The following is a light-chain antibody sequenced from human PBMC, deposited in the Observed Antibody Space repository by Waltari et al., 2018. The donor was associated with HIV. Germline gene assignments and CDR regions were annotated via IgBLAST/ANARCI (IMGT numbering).Light chain of an antibody. J-gene: IGKJ3*01. V-gene: IGKV4-1*01. CDR3: QEFYSNHLS. CDR2: WAS. CDR1: QSVLYSSNNKNY. Sequence: DIVMTQSPDSLAVSLGERATINCKSSQSVLYSSNNKNYLAWYQQKPGQPPKLLIYWASTRESGVPDRFSCSGSGTDFALTISSLQAEDVAVYYCQEFYSNHLSFGPGTKVEIK.